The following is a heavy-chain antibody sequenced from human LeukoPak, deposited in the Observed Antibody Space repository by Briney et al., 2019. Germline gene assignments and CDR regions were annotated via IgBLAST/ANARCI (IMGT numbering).Heavy chain of an antibody. J-gene: IGHJ6*02. CDR2: MNPSSGNT. CDR1: GYTFTSYD. D-gene: IGHD3-10*01. Sequence: ASVKVSCKASGYTFTSYDINWVRQATGQGLEWMGWMNPSSGNTGYAQKFKGRVTMTRNTSISTAYMELSSLRSEDTAVYYCARARPITMVRGVPKYYYYGMDVWGQGTTVTVSS. V-gene: IGHV1-8*01. CDR3: ARARPITMVRGVPKYYYYGMDV.